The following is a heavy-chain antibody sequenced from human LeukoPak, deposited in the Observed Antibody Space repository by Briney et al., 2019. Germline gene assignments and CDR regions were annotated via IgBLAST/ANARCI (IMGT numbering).Heavy chain of an antibody. D-gene: IGHD6-19*01. CDR3: ARQALAVAGMNWFDP. V-gene: IGHV1-69*13. Sequence: ASVKVSCKASGGTFSSYAISWVRQAPGQGLEWMGGIIPIFGTVNYAQKFQGRVTITADESTSTAYMELSSLRSEDTAVYYCARQALAVAGMNWFDPWGQGTLVTVSS. J-gene: IGHJ5*02. CDR1: GGTFSSYA. CDR2: IIPIFGTV.